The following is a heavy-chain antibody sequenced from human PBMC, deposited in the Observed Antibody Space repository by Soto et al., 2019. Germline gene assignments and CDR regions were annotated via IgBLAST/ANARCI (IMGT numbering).Heavy chain of an antibody. Sequence: QVQLVQSGAEVKKPGASVKVSCKASGYTFTSYYMHWVRQAPGQGLEWMGIINPSGGSTSYAQKFQGRVTMTRDTSTSTVYMELSSLRSEDTAVYYCARVVVVAANYYYGMDVWGQGTTVTVSS. D-gene: IGHD2-15*01. CDR2: INPSGGST. CDR1: GYTFTSYY. CDR3: ARVVVVAANYYYGMDV. V-gene: IGHV1-46*01. J-gene: IGHJ6*02.